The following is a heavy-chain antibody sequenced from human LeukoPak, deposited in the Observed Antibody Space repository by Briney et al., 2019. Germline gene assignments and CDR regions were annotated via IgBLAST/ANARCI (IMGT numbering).Heavy chain of an antibody. V-gene: IGHV4-34*01. J-gene: IGHJ4*02. CDR3: ARDQTYYGSGSYSFDY. D-gene: IGHD3-10*01. CDR1: GGSFSGYY. CDR2: IKHSGST. Sequence: SETLSLTCAVYGGSFSGYYWSWIRQPPGKGLEWIGEIKHSGSTNYNPSLKSRVTISVDTSKNRFSLKLSSVTAADTAVYYCARDQTYYGSGSYSFDYWGQGTLVTVSS.